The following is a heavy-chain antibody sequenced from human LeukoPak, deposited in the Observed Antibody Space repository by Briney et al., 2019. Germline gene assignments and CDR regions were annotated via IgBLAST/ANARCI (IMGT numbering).Heavy chain of an antibody. CDR3: ARGRGGGGSSNNWFDP. CDR1: GGSISSYY. Sequence: PSGTLSLTCTVSGGSISSYYWSWIRQPPGKGLEWIGYIYYSGTTNYNPSLKSRVTISVDTSKNQFSLNLISVTAADAAVYFCARGRGGGGSSNNWFDPWGQGTLVTVSS. CDR2: IYYSGTT. J-gene: IGHJ5*02. D-gene: IGHD2-15*01. V-gene: IGHV4-59*12.